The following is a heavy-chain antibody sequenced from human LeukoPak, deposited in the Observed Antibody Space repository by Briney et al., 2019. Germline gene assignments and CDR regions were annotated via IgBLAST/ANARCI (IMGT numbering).Heavy chain of an antibody. D-gene: IGHD6-6*01. CDR1: GFTLSGYS. J-gene: IGHJ5*02. CDR2: ISGSSSYI. Sequence: GGSLRLSCATSGFTLSGYSMNWVRQAPGKGLEWVSSISGSSSYIYYADSMKGRFTISRDNGKNSLYLQMNSLRAEDTAVYFCARGSSNVAARNNWFDPWGQGTLVTVSS. CDR3: ARGSSNVAARNNWFDP. V-gene: IGHV3-21*01.